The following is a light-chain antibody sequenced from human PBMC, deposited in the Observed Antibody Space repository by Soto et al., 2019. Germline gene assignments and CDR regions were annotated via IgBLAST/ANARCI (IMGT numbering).Light chain of an antibody. J-gene: IGKJ1*01. V-gene: IGKV1-5*01. CDR3: QQYTNTNNPWM. CDR1: QTISTW. CDR2: DAS. Sequence: EIHVTQSPRTKSHSLGDTFTINCXXXQTISTWMAWYQQKPGKAPKLLVYDASTLQSGVASRFSGSGSGTEFTLIISGLQPDDSATYYCQQYTNTNNPWMFGQGTKVDIK.